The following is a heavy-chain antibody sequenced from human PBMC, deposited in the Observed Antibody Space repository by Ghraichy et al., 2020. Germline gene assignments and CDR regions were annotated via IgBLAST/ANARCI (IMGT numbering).Heavy chain of an antibody. CDR2: ISAYNGNT. V-gene: IGHV1-18*01. J-gene: IGHJ5*02. CDR1: GYTFTSYG. Sequence: ASVKVSCKASGYTFTSYGISWVRQAPGQGLEWMGWISAYNGNTNYAQKLQGRVTMTTDTSTSTAYMELRSLRSDDTAVYYCARDRYDFWSGYLLSAFDPWGQGTLVTVSS. CDR3: ARDRYDFWSGYLLSAFDP. D-gene: IGHD3-3*01.